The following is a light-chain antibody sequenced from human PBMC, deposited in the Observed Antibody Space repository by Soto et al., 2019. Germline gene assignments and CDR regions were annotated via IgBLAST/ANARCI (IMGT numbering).Light chain of an antibody. CDR1: QSVSSY. Sequence: EIVLTQSPATLSLSPGERATLSCRASQSVSSYLAWYQQKPGQAPRLLIYDASNRATGIPARFSGSGSGTHFTLTISSLVPEDVAVYYCPQRCNWPPWCTFGQGTKLEIK. J-gene: IGKJ2*02. V-gene: IGKV3-11*01. CDR2: DAS. CDR3: PQRCNWPPWCT.